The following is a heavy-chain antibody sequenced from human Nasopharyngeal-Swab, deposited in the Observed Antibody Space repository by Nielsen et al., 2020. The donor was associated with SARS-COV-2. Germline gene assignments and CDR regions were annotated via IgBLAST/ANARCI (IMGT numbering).Heavy chain of an antibody. V-gene: IGHV3-21*05. CDR3: AGGGYGSGTNYYYYYMDV. CDR2: ISGSTTII. D-gene: IGHD3-10*01. Sequence: VRQAPGKGLEWVSYISGSTTIIYYADSVKGRFTISRDNAKNSLYLQMNSLRAEDTAVYYCAGGGYGSGTNYYYYYMDVWGKGTTVTVSS. J-gene: IGHJ6*03.